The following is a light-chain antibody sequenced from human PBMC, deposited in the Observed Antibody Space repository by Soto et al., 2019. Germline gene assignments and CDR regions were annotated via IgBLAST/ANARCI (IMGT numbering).Light chain of an antibody. CDR2: EVS. Sequence: QSVLTQPASVSGSPGQSITISCTGTSSDVGGYNYVSWYQQHPGKAPKLMIYEVSNRPLGVSNRFSGSKSGNTASLTISGLQAEDEADYYCTSYTSSSTLDVFGTGPKGTVL. J-gene: IGLJ1*01. V-gene: IGLV2-14*01. CDR1: SSDVGGYNY. CDR3: TSYTSSSTLDV.